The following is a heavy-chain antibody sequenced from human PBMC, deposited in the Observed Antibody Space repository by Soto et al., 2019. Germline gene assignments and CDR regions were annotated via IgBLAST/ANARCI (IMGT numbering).Heavy chain of an antibody. CDR2: INAGNGNT. Sequence: GASVKVSCKASGYTFTGYAMHWVRQAPGQRLEWMGWINAGNGNTKYSQKFQGRFTITRDTSASTAYMELSSLRSEDTAVYYCARVDIVVVPATRTYYYYYGMDVWGQGTTVTVSS. D-gene: IGHD2-2*01. J-gene: IGHJ6*02. CDR1: GYTFTGYA. CDR3: ARVDIVVVPATRTYYYYYGMDV. V-gene: IGHV1-3*01.